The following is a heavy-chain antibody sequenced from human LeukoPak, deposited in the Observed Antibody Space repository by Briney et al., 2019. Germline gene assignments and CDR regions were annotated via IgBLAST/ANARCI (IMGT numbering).Heavy chain of an antibody. D-gene: IGHD1-26*01. J-gene: IGHJ4*02. Sequence: SETLSLTCTVSGGSISSYYWSWIRQPPGKGLDWIGYISYPGSTNYNPSLNSRVTISIDTSKNQFSLKLSSVTAADTAVYYCAGERGPYYHYFDYWGQGTLVTVSS. CDR2: ISYPGST. V-gene: IGHV4-59*01. CDR3: AGERGPYYHYFDY. CDR1: GGSISSYY.